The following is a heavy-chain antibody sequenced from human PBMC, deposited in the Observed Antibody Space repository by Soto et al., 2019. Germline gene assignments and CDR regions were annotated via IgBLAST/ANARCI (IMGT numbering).Heavy chain of an antibody. CDR3: VKDSSSSGFYLTES. CDR2: ISYDGKNK. D-gene: IGHD3-22*01. J-gene: IGHJ5*02. CDR1: GFIFGTYG. V-gene: IGHV3-30*18. Sequence: QVQLVESGGGVVQPGRSLRLSCAASGFIFGTYGMHWVRQAPGKGLEWVAVISYDGKNKYYADSVKGRFTISRDNSRNTLFLQMNSLRAEDTALYYCVKDSSSSGFYLTESWGQGTLVTVSS.